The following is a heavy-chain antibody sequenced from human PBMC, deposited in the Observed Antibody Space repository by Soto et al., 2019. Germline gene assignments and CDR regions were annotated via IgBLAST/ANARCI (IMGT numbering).Heavy chain of an antibody. CDR3: ARLGIGWDFPFDH. J-gene: IGHJ4*02. CDR2: IYHSGIT. V-gene: IGHV4-61*08. CDR1: GDSVNNDAYY. Sequence: QVQLQESGPGLMKPSETLSLTCTVSGDSVNNDAYYWSWIRQPPGQGLEWIGYIYHSGITYYNPSLRRRVIMSIDMSENQCSLRLISVTAADTAVYYCARLGIGWDFPFDHWGQGTLGNVSS. D-gene: IGHD1-26*01.